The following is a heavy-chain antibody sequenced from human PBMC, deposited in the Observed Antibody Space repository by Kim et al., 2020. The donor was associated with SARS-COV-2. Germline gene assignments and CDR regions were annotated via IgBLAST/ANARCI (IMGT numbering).Heavy chain of an antibody. CDR3: ARSGGNFLLDY. Sequence: SETLSLTCTVSGGSISGYYWSWIRQAAGKGLEWIGRIYSSGITNYNPSLKSRVTMSAATSKKQFSLRLSSVTAADAAVYFCARSGGNFLLDYWGQGTQVTVSS. CDR2: IYSSGIT. D-gene: IGHD1-1*01. V-gene: IGHV4-4*07. J-gene: IGHJ4*02. CDR1: GGSISGYY.